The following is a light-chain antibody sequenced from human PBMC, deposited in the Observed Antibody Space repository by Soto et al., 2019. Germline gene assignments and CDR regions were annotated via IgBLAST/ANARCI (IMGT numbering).Light chain of an antibody. Sequence: QCVLTQPPSVSAALGQKVTISCSGSSSNIGNNYVSWYQQLPGTAPKLLIYENNKRPSGIPDRFSGSKSGTSATLGITGLQTGDEADYYCGTWDSSLSAGVFGTG. J-gene: IGLJ1*01. CDR1: SSNIGNNY. V-gene: IGLV1-51*02. CDR3: GTWDSSLSAGV. CDR2: ENN.